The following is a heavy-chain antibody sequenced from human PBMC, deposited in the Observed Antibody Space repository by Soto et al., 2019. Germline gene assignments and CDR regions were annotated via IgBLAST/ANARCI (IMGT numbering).Heavy chain of an antibody. CDR3: ARVATTVTLGDYYYGMDV. J-gene: IGHJ6*02. D-gene: IGHD4-17*01. CDR2: ISSSSSTI. CDR1: GFTVSSYS. Sequence: GGSLRLSCAASGFTVSSYSMNWVRQAPGKGLEWVSYISSSSSTIYYADSVKGRFTISRDNAKNSLYLQMNSLRDEDTAVYYCARVATTVTLGDYYYGMDVWGQGTTVTVSS. V-gene: IGHV3-48*02.